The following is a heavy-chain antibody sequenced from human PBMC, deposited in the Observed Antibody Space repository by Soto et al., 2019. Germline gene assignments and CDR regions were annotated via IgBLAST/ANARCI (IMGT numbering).Heavy chain of an antibody. CDR3: AKDKGKSSWLPLYYYYGMDV. D-gene: IGHD6-13*01. CDR1: GFTFGSYW. Sequence: GGSLRLSCGASGFTFGSYWVSWVRQAPGKGLEWVANIKQDGSEKYYADSVKGRFTISRDNAKNSLYLQMNSLRAEDTALYYCAKDKGKSSWLPLYYYYGMDVWGQGTTVTVSS. V-gene: IGHV3-7*03. J-gene: IGHJ6*02. CDR2: IKQDGSEK.